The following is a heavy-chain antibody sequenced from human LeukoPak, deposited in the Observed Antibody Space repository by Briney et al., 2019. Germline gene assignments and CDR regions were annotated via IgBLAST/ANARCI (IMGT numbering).Heavy chain of an antibody. V-gene: IGHV4-39*07. Sequence: PSETLSLTCTVSGGSISSSSYYWGWIRQPPGKGLEWIGSIYYSGSTYYNPSLKSRVTISVDTSKSQFSLKLSSVTAADTAVYYCARDISYGDYYDYWGQGTLITVSS. D-gene: IGHD4-17*01. CDR1: GGSISSSSYY. CDR2: IYYSGST. CDR3: ARDISYGDYYDY. J-gene: IGHJ4*02.